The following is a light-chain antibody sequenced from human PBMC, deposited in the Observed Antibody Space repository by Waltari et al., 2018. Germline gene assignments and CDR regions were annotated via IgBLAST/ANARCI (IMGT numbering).Light chain of an antibody. CDR3: SSYTGSSLV. CDR1: SSDIGGYNY. CDR2: EVS. J-gene: IGLJ3*02. V-gene: IGLV2-14*01. Sequence: QSALTQPASVSGSPGQSITISCTGTSSDIGGYNYVSCYQQHPGKAPQLMIYEVSYRPSGISNRFSGSKSGNTASLTIAGLRSEDEADYYCSSYTGSSLVFGGGTKLTVL.